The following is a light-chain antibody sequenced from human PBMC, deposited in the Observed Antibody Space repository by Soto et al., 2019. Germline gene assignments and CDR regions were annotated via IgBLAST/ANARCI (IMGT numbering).Light chain of an antibody. J-gene: IGKJ1*01. CDR2: TAS. V-gene: IGKV1-9*01. Sequence: DIQMTQSPSTLSASVGDRVTITCRASQGISSYLAWYQQKPGKAPNLLIHTASTLQSGVPSRFSGSGSGTEFTLTISSLQPEDFATYYCQQYNSYWTFGQGTKVDVK. CDR3: QQYNSYWT. CDR1: QGISSY.